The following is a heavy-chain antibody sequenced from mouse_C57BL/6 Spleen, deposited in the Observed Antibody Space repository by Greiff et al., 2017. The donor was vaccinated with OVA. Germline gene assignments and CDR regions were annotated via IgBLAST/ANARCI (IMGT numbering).Heavy chain of an antibody. CDR3: ARRVSYYFDY. Sequence: EVQLQQSGPGLVKPSQSLSLTCSVTGYSITSGYYWNWIRQFPGNKLEWMGYISYDGSNNYNPSLKNRISITRDTSKNQFFLTLNSVTTEDTATYYCARRVSYYFDYWGQGTTLTVSS. CDR2: ISYDGSN. J-gene: IGHJ2*01. V-gene: IGHV3-6*01. CDR1: GYSITSGYY.